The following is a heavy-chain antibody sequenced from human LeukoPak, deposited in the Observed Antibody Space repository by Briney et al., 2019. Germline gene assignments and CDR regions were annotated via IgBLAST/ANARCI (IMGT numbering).Heavy chain of an antibody. CDR3: AKDISVGISHH. V-gene: IGHV3-23*01. D-gene: IGHD4-23*01. J-gene: IGHJ1*01. Sequence: GGSLRLSCAASGLTFSNYALSWVRQAPGKGLEWVSGISDSGRTYYADSVKGRFTISRDNSKNTLYLQMNSLRAEDTALYYCAKDISVGISHHWGQGTLVTVSS. CDR1: GLTFSNYA. CDR2: ISDSGRT.